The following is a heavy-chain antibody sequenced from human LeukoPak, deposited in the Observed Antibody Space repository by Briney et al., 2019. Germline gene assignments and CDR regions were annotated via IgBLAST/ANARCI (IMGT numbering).Heavy chain of an antibody. CDR1: GYTLTELS. Sequence: GASVKVSCKVSGYTLTELSMHWVRQAPGKGLEWMGGFDPEDGETIYAQKFQGRVTMTEDTSTDTAYMELSSLRSEDTAVYYCATAIPYYDFWSGCVWGQGTLVTVSS. J-gene: IGHJ4*02. CDR2: FDPEDGET. V-gene: IGHV1-24*01. CDR3: ATAIPYYDFWSGCV. D-gene: IGHD3-3*01.